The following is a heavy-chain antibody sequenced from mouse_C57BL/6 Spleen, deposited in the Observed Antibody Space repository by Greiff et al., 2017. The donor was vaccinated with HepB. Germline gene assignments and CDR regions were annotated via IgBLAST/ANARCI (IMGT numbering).Heavy chain of an antibody. D-gene: IGHD2-1*01. CDR3: ARGGHYCNQFAY. Sequence: QVQLQQPGAELVKPGASVKMSCKASGYTFTSYWITWVKQRPGQGLEWIGDIYPGSGSTNYNEKFKSKATLTVDTSSSTAYMQLSSLTSEDSAVYYCARGGHYCNQFAYWGQGTLVTVSA. CDR2: IYPGSGST. CDR1: GYTFTSYW. V-gene: IGHV1-55*01. J-gene: IGHJ3*01.